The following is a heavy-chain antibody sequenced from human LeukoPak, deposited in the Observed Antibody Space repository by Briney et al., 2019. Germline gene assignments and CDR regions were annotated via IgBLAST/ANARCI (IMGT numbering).Heavy chain of an antibody. CDR2: IYTSGST. V-gene: IGHV4-61*02. D-gene: IGHD3-22*01. CDR3: ARGGRTYYYDSSGYYSDF. Sequence: SETLSLTCTVSGGSISSGSYYWSCIRQPAGKGLEWIGRIYTSGSTNYNPSLKSRVTISVDTSKNQFSLKLSSVTAADTAVYYCARGGRTYYYDSSGYYSDFWGQGTLVTVSS. J-gene: IGHJ4*02. CDR1: GGSISSGSYY.